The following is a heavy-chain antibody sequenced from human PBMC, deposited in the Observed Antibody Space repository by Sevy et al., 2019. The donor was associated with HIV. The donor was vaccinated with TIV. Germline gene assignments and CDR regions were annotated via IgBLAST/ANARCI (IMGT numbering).Heavy chain of an antibody. CDR3: TTAEDCSSTSCYAKSYYFDY. V-gene: IGHV3-15*01. CDR2: IKSKTDGGTT. Sequence: GGSLRLSCAASGFTFSNAWMSWVRQAPGKGLEWVGRIKSKTDGGTTDYAAPVKGRFTISRDDSKNTLYLQMNSLKTEDTAVYYCTTAEDCSSTSCYAKSYYFDYWGQGTLVTVSS. J-gene: IGHJ4*02. D-gene: IGHD2-2*01. CDR1: GFTFSNAW.